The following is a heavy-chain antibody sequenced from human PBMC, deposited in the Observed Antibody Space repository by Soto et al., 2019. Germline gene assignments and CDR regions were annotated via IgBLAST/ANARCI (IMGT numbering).Heavy chain of an antibody. J-gene: IGHJ5*02. CDR1: GFTFSIYW. CDR2: IKQDGSEK. V-gene: IGHV3-7*01. D-gene: IGHD4-17*01. CDR3: ASPPSNLYYGDDNWFDP. Sequence: GGSLRLSCAASGFTFSIYWMSWVRQAPGKGLEWVANIKQDGSEKYYVDSVKGRFTISRDNAKNSLYLQMNSLGAEDTAVYYCASPPSNLYYGDDNWFDPRAQRTTVPVSA.